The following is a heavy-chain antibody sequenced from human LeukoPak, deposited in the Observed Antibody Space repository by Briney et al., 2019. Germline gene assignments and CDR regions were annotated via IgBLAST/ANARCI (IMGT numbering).Heavy chain of an antibody. D-gene: IGHD5-18*01. Sequence: SETLSLTCTVSGGSISSYYWSWIRQPPGKGLEWIGYIYYSGSTNYNPSLKSRVIISVDTSKNQFSLKLSSVTAADTAVYYCARHKVGIQLWLEGAFDIWGQGTMVTVSS. J-gene: IGHJ3*02. CDR2: IYYSGST. V-gene: IGHV4-59*08. CDR3: ARHKVGIQLWLEGAFDI. CDR1: GGSISSYY.